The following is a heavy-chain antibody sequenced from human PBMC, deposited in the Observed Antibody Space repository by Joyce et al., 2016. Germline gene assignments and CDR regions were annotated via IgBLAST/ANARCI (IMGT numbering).Heavy chain of an antibody. CDR3: ARRLHYFDSSGQFQGSDAFDI. D-gene: IGHD3-22*01. CDR1: GYSFSLYW. CDR2: IEPGDSDT. J-gene: IGHJ3*02. Sequence: EVQLVQSGAEVKKPGESLKISCKGSGYSFSLYWIGGVRQMPGKGLEWMGNIEPGDSDTRYSPSCQCQVTIYADKSSSTAYLQWRSLKAADTAMYYCARRLHYFDSSGQFQGSDAFDIWGQGTMVTVSS. V-gene: IGHV5-51*01.